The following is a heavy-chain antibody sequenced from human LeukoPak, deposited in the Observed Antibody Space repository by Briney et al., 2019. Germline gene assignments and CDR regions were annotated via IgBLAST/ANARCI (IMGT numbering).Heavy chain of an antibody. CDR3: AGERGPYYHYFDY. V-gene: IGHV4-4*02. J-gene: IGHJ4*02. Sequence: PSETLSLTCAVSGGSISSSNWWSWVRQPPGKGLEWIGEICHSGSTYYNSSLKSRVTISVDTSKNQFSLNLTSVTASDTAVYYCAGERGPYYHYFDYWGQGTLVTVSS. CDR1: GGSISSSNW. D-gene: IGHD1-26*01. CDR2: ICHSGST.